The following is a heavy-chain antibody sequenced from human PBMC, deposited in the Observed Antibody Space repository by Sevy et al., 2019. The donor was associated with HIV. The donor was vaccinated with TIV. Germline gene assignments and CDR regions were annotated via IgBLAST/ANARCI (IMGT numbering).Heavy chain of an antibody. CDR3: ARGQLLQFLEWPSYGLDV. Sequence: GGSLRLSCAVSGFTFSSHWMFWVRQAPGKGLVWVSHINSHGTITNYADSVKGGFAKSRDNTKNSIYLQMNSLRAEDTAVYYCARGQLLQFLEWPSYGLDVWGQGTTVTVSS. CDR1: GFTFSSHW. J-gene: IGHJ6*02. D-gene: IGHD3-3*01. CDR2: INSHGTIT. V-gene: IGHV3-74*01.